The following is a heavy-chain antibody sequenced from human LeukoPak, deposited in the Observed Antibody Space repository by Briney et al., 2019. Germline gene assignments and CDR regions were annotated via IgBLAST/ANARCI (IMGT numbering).Heavy chain of an antibody. CDR3: ARDRSSSSEIDY. CDR2: ISAYNGNT. CDR1: GYTFTCYG. V-gene: IGHV1-18*01. J-gene: IGHJ4*02. D-gene: IGHD6-13*01. Sequence: ASVKVSCKASGYTFTCYGISWVRQAPGQGLEWMGWISAYNGNTNYAQKLQGRVTMTTDTSTSTAYIELRSLRSDDTPVYYCARDRSSSSEIDYWGQGTLVTVSS.